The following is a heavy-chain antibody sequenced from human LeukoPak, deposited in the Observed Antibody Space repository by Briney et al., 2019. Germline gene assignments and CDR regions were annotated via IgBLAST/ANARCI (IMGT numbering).Heavy chain of an antibody. D-gene: IGHD7-27*01. CDR1: GGSINNYY. V-gene: IGHV4-4*07. J-gene: IGHJ4*02. CDR2: IYSSGST. CDR3: ARAELGLYFFDY. Sequence: SETLSLTCTVSGGSINNYYWSWVRQPAGKGLEWIGRIYSSGSTNYNPSLKSRVTMSVDTSNNQFSLKLNSVTAADTAVYYCARAELGLYFFDYWGQGTLVTVSS.